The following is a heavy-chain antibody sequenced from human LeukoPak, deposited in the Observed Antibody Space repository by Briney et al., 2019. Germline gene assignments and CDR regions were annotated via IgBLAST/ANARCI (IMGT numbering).Heavy chain of an antibody. CDR1: GYTFTGYY. J-gene: IGHJ5*02. CDR2: INPNSGGT. CDR3: ARGGIVGALNWFDP. Sequence: EASVKVSCKASGYTFTGYYMHWVRQAPGQGLEWMGWINPNSGGTNYAQKFQGRVTMTRDTSISTAYMELSRLRSDDTAVYYCARGGIVGALNWFDPWGQGTLVTVSS. D-gene: IGHD1-26*01. V-gene: IGHV1-2*02.